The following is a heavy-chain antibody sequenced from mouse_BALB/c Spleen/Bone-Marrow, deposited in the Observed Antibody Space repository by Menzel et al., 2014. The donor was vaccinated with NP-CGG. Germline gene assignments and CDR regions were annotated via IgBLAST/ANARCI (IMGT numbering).Heavy chain of an antibody. CDR1: GFTFSDYY. J-gene: IGHJ4*01. CDR3: ARRGWYYDMDY. Sequence: EVKLMESGGGLVQPGGSLKLSCATSGFTFSDYYMYWVRQTPEKRLEWVAYISNGGGSTYYPDTVKGRFTISRDNAKNTLYLQMSRLKSEDTAMYYCARRGWYYDMDYWGQGASVTVSS. V-gene: IGHV5-12*02. D-gene: IGHD2-3*01. CDR2: ISNGGGST.